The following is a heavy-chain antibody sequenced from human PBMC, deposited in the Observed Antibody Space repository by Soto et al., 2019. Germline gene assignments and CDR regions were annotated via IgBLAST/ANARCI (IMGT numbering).Heavy chain of an antibody. Sequence: SQTLSLTCAVYAGSFSGHYWSWIRQPPGKGREWIGEINHSGGTSYNPSLKSRVTITVDTSKRQFSLKLTAVTAADTAVYYCARGGVDTVDSSGFDEYWGQGTPVTVSS. J-gene: IGHJ4*02. D-gene: IGHD3-22*01. V-gene: IGHV4-34*01. CDR3: ARGGVDTVDSSGFDEY. CDR2: INHSGGT. CDR1: AGSFSGHY.